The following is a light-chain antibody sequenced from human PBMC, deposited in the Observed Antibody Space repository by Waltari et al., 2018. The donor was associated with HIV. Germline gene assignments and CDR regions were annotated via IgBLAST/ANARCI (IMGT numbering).Light chain of an antibody. CDR1: NIESKS. CDR2: FDL. CDR3: QVWDRSSAQVI. Sequence: SYELTQPHSVSVAPGQTAMITCGGTNIESKSVQWYPQKPGQAPVLVIYFDLDRPSGIPERFSGSVSGNTATLTISRVDAGDEADYYCQVWDRSSAQVIFGGGTKLAVL. J-gene: IGLJ2*01. V-gene: IGLV3-21*04.